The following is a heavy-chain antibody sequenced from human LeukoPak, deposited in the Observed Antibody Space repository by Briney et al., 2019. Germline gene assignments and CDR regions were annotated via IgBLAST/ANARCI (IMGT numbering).Heavy chain of an antibody. V-gene: IGHV1-8*01. CDR3: ARDRPTAMVYYFDY. CDR1: GYTFTSYD. CDR2: MNPNSGNT. D-gene: IGHD5-18*01. Sequence: GASVKVSCKASGYTFTSYDINWVRQATGQGLEWMGWMNPNSGNTGYAQKFQGRVTMTRNTSVSTAYMELSSLRSEDTAVYYCARDRPTAMVYYFDYWGQGTLVTVSS. J-gene: IGHJ4*02.